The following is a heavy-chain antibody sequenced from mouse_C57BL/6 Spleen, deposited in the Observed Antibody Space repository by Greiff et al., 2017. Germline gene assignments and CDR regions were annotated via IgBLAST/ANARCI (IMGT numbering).Heavy chain of an antibody. D-gene: IGHD3-2*02. Sequence: EVKLVESGPGLVKPSQSLSLTCSVTGYSITSGYYWNWIRQFPGNKLEWMGYISYDGSNNYNPSLKNRISITRDTSKNQFFLKLNSVTTEDTATYYCARDEDSSGYGYWGQGTTLTVSS. CDR2: ISYDGSN. CDR1: GYSITSGYY. J-gene: IGHJ2*01. CDR3: ARDEDSSGYGY. V-gene: IGHV3-6*01.